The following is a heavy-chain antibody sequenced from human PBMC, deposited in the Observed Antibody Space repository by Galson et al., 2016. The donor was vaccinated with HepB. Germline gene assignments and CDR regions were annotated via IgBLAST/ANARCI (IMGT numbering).Heavy chain of an antibody. CDR1: GFTFSDYS. CDR3: ARGSNTIFGVVNG. CDR2: ISIGSSTI. J-gene: IGHJ6*04. D-gene: IGHD3-3*01. V-gene: IGHV3-48*01. Sequence: SLRLSCAASGFTFSDYSMNWVRQAPGKGLEWVSYISIGSSTIYYADSVMGRFTISRDNAKNSLYLQMNSLRAEDTAVYYCARGSNTIFGVVNGWGEGTTVTVSS.